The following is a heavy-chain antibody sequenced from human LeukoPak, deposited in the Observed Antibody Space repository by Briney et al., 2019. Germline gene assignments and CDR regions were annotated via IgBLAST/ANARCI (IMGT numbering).Heavy chain of an antibody. CDR1: GFSVSSNY. CDR3: AKDSPNAKPYYYDSSGYYHYFDY. Sequence: GGSLRLSCAASGFSVSSNYMNWVRQAPGKGLEWVSAISGSGGSTYYADSVKGRFTISRDDSKNTLYLQMNSLRAEDTAVYYCAKDSPNAKPYYYDSSGYYHYFDYWGQGTLGTVSS. V-gene: IGHV3-23*01. J-gene: IGHJ4*02. D-gene: IGHD3-22*01. CDR2: ISGSGGST.